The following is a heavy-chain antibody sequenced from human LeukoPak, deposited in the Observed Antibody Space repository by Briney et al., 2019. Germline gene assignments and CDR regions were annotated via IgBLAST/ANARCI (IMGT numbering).Heavy chain of an antibody. CDR1: GGSISSSSYY. CDR2: IYYSGST. D-gene: IGHD1-26*01. J-gene: IGHJ4*02. V-gene: IGHV4-39*01. Sequence: SETLSLTGTVSGGSISSSSYYWGWIRQPPGKGLEWIGSIYYSGSTYYNPSLKSRVTISVDTSKNQFSLKLSSVTAADTAVYYCARLADSGSYYFDYWGQGTLVTVSS. CDR3: ARLADSGSYYFDY.